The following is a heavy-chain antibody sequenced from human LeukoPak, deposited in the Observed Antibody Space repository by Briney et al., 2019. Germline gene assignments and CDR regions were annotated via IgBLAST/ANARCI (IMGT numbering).Heavy chain of an antibody. Sequence: SETLSFTCTVSGGSISSYYWSWIRQPPGKGLEWIGYIYYSGSTNYNPSLKSRVTISVDTSKNQFSLKLSSVTAAETAVYYCAREGRYRYGYNEYHSYMDIWGKGTTVTVSS. J-gene: IGHJ6*03. CDR3: AREGRYRYGYNEYHSYMDI. D-gene: IGHD5-24*01. V-gene: IGHV4-59*01. CDR1: GGSISSYY. CDR2: IYYSGST.